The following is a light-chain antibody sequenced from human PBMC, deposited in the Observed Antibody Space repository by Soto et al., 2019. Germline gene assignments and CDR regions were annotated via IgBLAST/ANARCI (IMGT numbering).Light chain of an antibody. Sequence: QSALTQPRSVSGSPGQSVTISCTGTSSDVGGHNYVSWYQQHPGKAPKLMISDVSRRPSGVPDRFSGSKSGNTASLTISGLQAEDEADYYCSSYTSSSTLRVFGTGTKVTVL. CDR3: SSYTSSSTLRV. CDR1: SSDVGGHNY. CDR2: DVS. J-gene: IGLJ1*01. V-gene: IGLV2-11*01.